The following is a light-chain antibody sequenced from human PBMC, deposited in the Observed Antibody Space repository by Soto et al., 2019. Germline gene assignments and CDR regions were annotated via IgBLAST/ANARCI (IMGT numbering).Light chain of an antibody. CDR2: DVS. J-gene: IGLJ1*01. CDR3: CSYAGSYTHYV. Sequence: QSALTQPRSVSGSPGQSITISCTGTSSDVGGYNYVSWYRQHPGKAPKLMIYDVSKRPSGVPDRFSGSKSGNTASLTISGVQAEDEADYYSCSYAGSYTHYVFGTGTKLTVL. CDR1: SSDVGGYNY. V-gene: IGLV2-11*01.